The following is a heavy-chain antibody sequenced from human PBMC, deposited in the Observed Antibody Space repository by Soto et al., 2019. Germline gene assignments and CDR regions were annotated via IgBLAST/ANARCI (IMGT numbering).Heavy chain of an antibody. CDR2: ISYDGSNK. Sequence: PGGSLRLSCAASGFTFSSYGMHWVRQAPGKGLEWVAVISYDGSNKYYADSVKGRFTISRDNSKNTLYLQMNSLKAEDTAVYYCASPLHGDYGAFDIWGQGTMVTVSS. CDR3: ASPLHGDYGAFDI. V-gene: IGHV3-30*03. CDR1: GFTFSSYG. J-gene: IGHJ3*02. D-gene: IGHD4-17*01.